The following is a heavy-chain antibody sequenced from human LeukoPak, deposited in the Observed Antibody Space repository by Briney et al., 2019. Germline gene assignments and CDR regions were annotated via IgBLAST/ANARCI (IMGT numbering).Heavy chain of an antibody. D-gene: IGHD2-2*01. CDR3: ARGCSSANDAFDI. V-gene: IGHV4-61*02. Sequence: SQTLSLTCTVSAGSLSSDSYYLSWIRQPAGKGLEWIGRVYPSGTTDYNPSLKSRVTMSADTSKNQFSLKLSSVTAADTAVYYCARGCSSANDAFDIWGQGTMVTVSS. CDR2: VYPSGTT. CDR1: AGSLSSDSYY. J-gene: IGHJ3*02.